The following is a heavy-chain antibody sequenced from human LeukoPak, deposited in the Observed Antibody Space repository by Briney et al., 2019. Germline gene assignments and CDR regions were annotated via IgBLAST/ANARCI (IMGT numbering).Heavy chain of an antibody. D-gene: IGHD3-10*01. CDR3: ARDLEGSGSFYRPSYDY. CDR2: ISSSRTT. V-gene: IGHV3-48*01. J-gene: IGHJ4*02. CDR1: GFPFSSYS. Sequence: GGSLRLSCAASGFPFSSYSMSWVRQAPGEGLEWVSYISSSRTTSYADSVKGRFTISRDNAKNSLYLQMNSLRAEGTAVYYCARDLEGSGSFYRPSYDYWGQGTLVTVSS.